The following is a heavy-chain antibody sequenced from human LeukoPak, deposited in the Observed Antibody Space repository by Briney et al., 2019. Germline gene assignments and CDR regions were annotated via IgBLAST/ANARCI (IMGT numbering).Heavy chain of an antibody. D-gene: IGHD4-17*01. CDR1: GFTFHDTA. J-gene: IGHJ4*02. CDR2: IGWNSESI. CDR3: AKDPSRDYEGST. Sequence: PGRSLRLSCTASGFTFHDTAMHWVRQRPGQGLEWVSGIGWNSESIRCGDSVEGRFTISTDNAKNALYLQMNSLRTEDTAFYFCAKDPSRDYEGSTWGQGTLVTVSS. V-gene: IGHV3-9*01.